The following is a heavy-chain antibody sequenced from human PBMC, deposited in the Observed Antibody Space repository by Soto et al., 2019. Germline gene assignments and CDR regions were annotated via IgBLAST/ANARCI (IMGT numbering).Heavy chain of an antibody. J-gene: IGHJ6*02. CDR1: GYTFTGYY. CDR3: ARQDRYYDFWSGLSMDV. V-gene: IGHV1-2*04. CDR2: INPNSGGT. Sequence: ASVKVSCKASGYTFTGYYMHWVRQAPGQGLEWMGWINPNSGGTNYAQKFQGWVTMTRDTSISTAYMELSRLRSDDTAVYYCARQDRYYDFWSGLSMDVWGQGTTVTVSS. D-gene: IGHD3-3*01.